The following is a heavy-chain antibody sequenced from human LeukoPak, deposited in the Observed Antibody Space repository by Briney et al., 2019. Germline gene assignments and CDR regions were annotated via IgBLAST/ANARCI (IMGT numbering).Heavy chain of an antibody. D-gene: IGHD2-2*02. CDR1: GFSFSRHA. V-gene: IGHV3-21*01. CDR2: ISSSSSYI. Sequence: PGGSLRLSCTASGFSFSRHAMNWVRQAPGKGLEWVPSISSSSSYIYYADSVKGRFTISRDNAKNSLYLQMNSLRAEDTAVYYCATTKDIVVVPAAIGYYYGMDVWGQGTTVTVSS. CDR3: ATTKDIVVVPAAIGYYYGMDV. J-gene: IGHJ6*02.